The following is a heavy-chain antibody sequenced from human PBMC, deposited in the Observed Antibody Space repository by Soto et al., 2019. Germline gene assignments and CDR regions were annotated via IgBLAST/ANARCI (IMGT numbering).Heavy chain of an antibody. CDR3: AREGRLGASTAFDY. CDR2: IWYDRSNK. J-gene: IGHJ4*02. CDR1: GFTFSSYG. Sequence: GGSLRLSCAASGFTFSSYGMHWVRQAPGKGLEWVAVIWYDRSNKYSADSLKGRFTISRDNSKNTLYLQMNSLRAEDTAVYYCAREGRLGASTAFDYWGQGTLVTVSS. V-gene: IGHV3-33*01. D-gene: IGHD1-26*01.